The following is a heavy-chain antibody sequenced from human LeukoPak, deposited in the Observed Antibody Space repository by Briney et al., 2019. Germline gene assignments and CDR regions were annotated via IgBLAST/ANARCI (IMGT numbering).Heavy chain of an antibody. CDR2: INHSGNT. J-gene: IGHJ5*02. CDR1: GYSISSGCY. Sequence: PSETLSLTCAVSGYSISSGCYWGWIRQPPGRGLEWIGSINHSGNTYCNPSLKSRVAISIDTSKNDFSLKVTSVTAADTAVYFCARQDTAMVKGWFDPWGQGTLVTVSS. D-gene: IGHD5-18*01. V-gene: IGHV4-38-2*01. CDR3: ARQDTAMVKGWFDP.